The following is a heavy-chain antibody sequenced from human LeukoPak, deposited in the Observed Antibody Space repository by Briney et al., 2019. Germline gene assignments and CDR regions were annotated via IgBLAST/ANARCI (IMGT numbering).Heavy chain of an antibody. D-gene: IGHD4-11*01. CDR1: GFTFSSYA. J-gene: IGHJ4*02. Sequence: PGGSLRLSCAASGFTFSSYAVSWVRQAPGKGLEWVSGISGSGSPTHYADSVKGRFAISRDNSKNTVYLQMNSLRAEDTAVYYCAREDTVTTVRGFDYWGQGTLVTVSS. V-gene: IGHV3-23*01. CDR2: ISGSGSPT. CDR3: AREDTVTTVRGFDY.